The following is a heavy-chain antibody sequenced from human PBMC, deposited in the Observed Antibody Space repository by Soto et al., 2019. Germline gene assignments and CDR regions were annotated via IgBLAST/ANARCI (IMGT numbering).Heavy chain of an antibody. Sequence: TSETLSLTCTVSGGSIGSYYWSWIRQPPGKGLEWIGYIYYSGSTNYNPSLKSRVTISVDTSKNQFSMKLSTVTAADTAVYYCARVPYKADGYNSGLRGYYFDYWGQGTLVTVSS. V-gene: IGHV4-59*01. CDR1: GGSIGSYY. CDR2: IYYSGST. J-gene: IGHJ4*02. D-gene: IGHD5-12*01. CDR3: ARVPYKADGYNSGLRGYYFDY.